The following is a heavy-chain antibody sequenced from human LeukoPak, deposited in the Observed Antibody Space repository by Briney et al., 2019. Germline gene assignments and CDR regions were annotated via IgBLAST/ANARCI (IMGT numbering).Heavy chain of an antibody. CDR1: GYSISSGYY. CDR3: ASSVVVAATYGIYYYMDV. D-gene: IGHD2-15*01. Sequence: PSETLSLTCTVSGYSISSGYYWGWIRQPPGKGLEWIGSIYHSGSTYYNPSLKSRVTISVDTSKNQFSLKLSSVTAADTAVYYCASSVVVAATYGIYYYMDVWGKGTTVTVSS. V-gene: IGHV4-38-2*02. J-gene: IGHJ6*03. CDR2: IYHSGST.